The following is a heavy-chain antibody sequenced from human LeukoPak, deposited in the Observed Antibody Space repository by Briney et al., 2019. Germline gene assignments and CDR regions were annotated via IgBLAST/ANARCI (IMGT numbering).Heavy chain of an antibody. CDR1: GFTFSSYA. J-gene: IGHJ4*02. CDR3: AKVGSGWYYLDY. CDR2: VSGSGVST. D-gene: IGHD6-19*01. Sequence: GGSLRLSCAASGFTFSSYAMSWVRQAPGKGLEWVSAVSGSGVSTYYADSVKGRFTISRDNSKNTLYLQMYSLRAEDTAVYYCAKVGSGWYYLDYWGQGTLATVSS. V-gene: IGHV3-23*01.